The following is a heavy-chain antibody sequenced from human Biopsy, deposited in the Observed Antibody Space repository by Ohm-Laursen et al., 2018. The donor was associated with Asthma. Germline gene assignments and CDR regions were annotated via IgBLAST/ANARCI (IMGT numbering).Heavy chain of an antibody. D-gene: IGHD2-15*01. CDR1: GVSIRSYY. V-gene: IGHV4-59*01. CDR2: IHYSGST. Sequence: GTLSLTCTVSGVSIRSYYWTWIRQPPGKRLEWIGNIHYSGSTYSNPSLKSRVTISVDTSKKQISLRLSSVIAADTAVYYCAGFCSGGNCPDHWGQGTLVTVSS. CDR3: AGFCSGGNCPDH. J-gene: IGHJ4*02.